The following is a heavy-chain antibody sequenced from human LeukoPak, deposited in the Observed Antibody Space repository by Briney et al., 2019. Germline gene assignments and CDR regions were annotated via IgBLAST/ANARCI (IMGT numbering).Heavy chain of an antibody. Sequence: ASVKVSCKASGYTFTGYYMHWVRQAPGQGLEWMGWINTNTGNPTYAQGFTGRFVFSLDTSVSTAYLQISSLKAEDTAVYYCAREGRRSDNWFDPWGQGTLVTVSS. CDR3: AREGRRSDNWFDP. V-gene: IGHV7-4-1*02. CDR2: INTNTGNP. J-gene: IGHJ5*02. D-gene: IGHD1-1*01. CDR1: GYTFTGYY.